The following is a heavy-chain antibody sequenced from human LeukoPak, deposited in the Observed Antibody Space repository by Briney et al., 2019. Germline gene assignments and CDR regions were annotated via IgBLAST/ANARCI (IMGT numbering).Heavy chain of an antibody. Sequence: GGSLRLSCAASGFTLGSYTMNWVRQAPGKGLEWVAVISYDGSNKYYADSVKGRFTISRDNSKNTLYLQMNSLRAEDTAVYYCARELPDSGSYIHAFDIWGQGTMVTVSS. CDR1: GFTLGSYT. CDR3: ARELPDSGSYIHAFDI. D-gene: IGHD1-26*01. V-gene: IGHV3-30-3*01. J-gene: IGHJ3*02. CDR2: ISYDGSNK.